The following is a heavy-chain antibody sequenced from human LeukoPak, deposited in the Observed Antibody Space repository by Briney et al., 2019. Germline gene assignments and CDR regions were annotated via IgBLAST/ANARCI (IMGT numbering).Heavy chain of an antibody. V-gene: IGHV4-59*08. D-gene: IGHD4-23*01. CDR1: GGSISSYY. CDR2: IYYSGST. J-gene: IGHJ4*02. CDR3: ARHSYGGRHFDY. Sequence: PSETLSLTCTVSGGSISSYYWSWIRQPPGKGLGWIGYIYYSGSTNYNPSLKSRVTISVDTSKNQFSLKLSSVTAADTAVYYCARHSYGGRHFDYWGQGTLVTVSS.